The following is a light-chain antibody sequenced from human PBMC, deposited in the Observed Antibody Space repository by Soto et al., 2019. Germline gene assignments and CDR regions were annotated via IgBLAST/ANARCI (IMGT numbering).Light chain of an antibody. V-gene: IGKV3-11*01. CDR3: QQRSSWPPFT. J-gene: IGKJ2*01. CDR2: DAS. Sequence: EIVLTQSPATLSLSPGERATLSCRASQSISSFLAWYQQKPGQTPRLLIYDASNRVTGIPTRFSGSGSGTDFTLTISNVGPEDFAVYYCQQRSSWPPFTFGQGTKLEIK. CDR1: QSISSF.